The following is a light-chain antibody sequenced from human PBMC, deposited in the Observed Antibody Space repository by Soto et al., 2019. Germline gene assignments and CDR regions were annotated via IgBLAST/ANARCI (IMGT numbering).Light chain of an antibody. CDR3: QQYNIYPIT. Sequence: DVQMTQSPSSLSESVGDRVTITCRASQDIKDWLAWYQQKPAKAPKSLISAASNLQPGVPSRFSGSGSGTEFTLTITSLQPEDSATYYCQQYNIYPITFGGGTKVEIK. CDR1: QDIKDW. J-gene: IGKJ4*01. CDR2: AAS. V-gene: IGKV1D-16*01.